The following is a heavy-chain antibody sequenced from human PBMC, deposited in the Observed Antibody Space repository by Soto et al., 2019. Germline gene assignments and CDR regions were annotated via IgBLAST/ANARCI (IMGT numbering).Heavy chain of an antibody. J-gene: IGHJ4*02. CDR3: EKAGGIAVPGSHLDY. CDR1: GFTFSSYA. D-gene: IGHD6-19*01. Sequence: EVQLLESGGGSVQPGGSLRLSCATSGFTFSSYAMSWVRQAPGKGLEWVSAISGSGGSTNYADSAEGRFTISRDNSKNTLYLQMSSLRAEDTAVYYCEKAGGIAVPGSHLDYWGQGTLVTVSS. V-gene: IGHV3-23*01. CDR2: ISGSGGST.